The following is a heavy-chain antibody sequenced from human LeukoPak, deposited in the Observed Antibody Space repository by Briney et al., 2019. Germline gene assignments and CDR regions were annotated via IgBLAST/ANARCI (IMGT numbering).Heavy chain of an antibody. CDR3: ARRLSGPGNYYMNGYYFDF. J-gene: IGHJ4*02. CDR1: GFTFSNAW. D-gene: IGHD3-10*01. Sequence: GSLRLSCAASGFTFSNAWMSWVRQAPGKGLEWIGNIYSGGSTPYNPSLKSRVAIHDDTSKNQVSLNLTSVTAADTAIYYCARRLSGPGNYYMNGYYFDFWGRGSLVTVSS. V-gene: IGHV4-4*02. CDR2: IYSGGST.